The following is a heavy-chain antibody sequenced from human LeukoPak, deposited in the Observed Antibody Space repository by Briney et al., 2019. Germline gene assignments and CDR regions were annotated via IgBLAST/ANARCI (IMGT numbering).Heavy chain of an antibody. CDR3: ARHAAPGWFGELPDY. D-gene: IGHD3-10*01. CDR1: GGSISSSSYY. J-gene: IGHJ4*02. Sequence: PSETLSLTCTVSGGSISSSSYYWGWIRQPPGKGLEWIGSIYYSGSTYYNPSLKSRVTISVDTSKNQFSLKLSSVTAADTAVYYCARHAAPGWFGELPDYWGQGTLVTVSS. CDR2: IYYSGST. V-gene: IGHV4-39*01.